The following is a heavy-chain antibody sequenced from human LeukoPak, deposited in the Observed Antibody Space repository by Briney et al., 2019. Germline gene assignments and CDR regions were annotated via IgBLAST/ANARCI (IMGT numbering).Heavy chain of an antibody. CDR2: IWYDGSNK. CDR3: ARGRRIGTGGLSWFDP. J-gene: IGHJ5*02. Sequence: GGSLRLSCAASGFTFSSYGMHWVRQAPGKGLEWVAVIWYDGSNKYYADSVKGRFTISRDNPKNTLYLQMNSLRAEDTAVYYCARGRRIGTGGLSWFDPWGQGTLVTVSS. CDR1: GFTFSSYG. V-gene: IGHV3-33*01. D-gene: IGHD4-23*01.